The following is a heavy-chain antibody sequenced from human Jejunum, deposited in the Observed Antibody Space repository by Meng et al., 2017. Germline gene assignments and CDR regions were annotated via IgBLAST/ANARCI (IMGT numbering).Heavy chain of an antibody. CDR3: ARDGQLDN. Sequence: QVHLVQSGGGVVQPGGSLRLSCAASGFTFRNYAMHWVRQAPGKGLGWVAVISHDESNKYYADSVKGRFTISRDTSKNTLFLQMSSLRPEDTAVYYCARDGQLDNWGQGTLVTVSS. CDR2: ISHDESNK. J-gene: IGHJ4*02. D-gene: IGHD6-6*01. V-gene: IGHV3-30-3*01. CDR1: GFTFRNYA.